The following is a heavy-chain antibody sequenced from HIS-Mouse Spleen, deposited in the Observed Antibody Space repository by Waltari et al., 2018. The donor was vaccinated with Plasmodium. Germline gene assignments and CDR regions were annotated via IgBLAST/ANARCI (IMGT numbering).Heavy chain of an antibody. CDR2: INHSGST. Sequence: HVQLQQWGAGRLNPSATRYLTCAVDVGSYSGYQCGWIRQPPGKGREWIGEINHSGSTNYNPSLKSRVTISLDTSKNQFSLKLSSVTAADTAVYYCARGQLGIDAFDIWGQGTMVTVSS. CDR1: VGSYSGYQ. J-gene: IGHJ3*02. V-gene: IGHV4-34*01. CDR3: ARGQLGIDAFDI. D-gene: IGHD7-27*01.